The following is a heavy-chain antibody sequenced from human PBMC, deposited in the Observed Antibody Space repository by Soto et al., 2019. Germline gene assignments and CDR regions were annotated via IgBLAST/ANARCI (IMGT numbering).Heavy chain of an antibody. CDR3: ARAHCRRASCYTGGYYYYPMDV. CDR2: IGSDSGCI. D-gene: IGHD2-2*01. CDR1: GFTLSAYA. V-gene: IGHV3-21*04. J-gene: IGHJ6*02. Sequence: PGGSLRLSCAASGFTLSAYAMSWVRQAPGKGLEWVSGIGSDSGCIYYADSVKGRFTISRDNARNPLDLQMNNLRAEDTAVYHCARAHCRRASCYTGGYYYYPMDVWGQGTTVTVSS.